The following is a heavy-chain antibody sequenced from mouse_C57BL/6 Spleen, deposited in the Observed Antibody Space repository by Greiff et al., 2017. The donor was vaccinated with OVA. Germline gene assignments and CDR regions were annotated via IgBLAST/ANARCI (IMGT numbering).Heavy chain of an antibody. CDR2: IYPGDGDT. J-gene: IGHJ1*03. D-gene: IGHD1-1*01. Sequence: QVQLKESGPELVKPGASVKISCKASGYAFSSSWMNWVKQRPGKGLEWIGRIYPGDGDTNYNGKFKGKATLTADKSSSTAYMQLSSLTSEDSAVYFCAREYGSSPHWYFDVWGTGTTVTVSS. V-gene: IGHV1-82*01. CDR3: AREYGSSPHWYFDV. CDR1: GYAFSSSW.